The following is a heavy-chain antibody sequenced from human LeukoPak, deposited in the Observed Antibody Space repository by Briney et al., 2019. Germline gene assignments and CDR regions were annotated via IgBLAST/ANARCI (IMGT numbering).Heavy chain of an antibody. CDR2: ISSSGRTI. J-gene: IGHJ3*02. D-gene: IGHD3-22*01. CDR3: ARVRYDSSGYYYGARYAFDM. Sequence: GGSLTLSCPASAFTVSDYYMSWIRQAPGKGLEWVSYISSSGRTIYHADSGEDRLTISRDNAEKSLYLQMNSLGAEDTAVYYCARVRYDSSGYYYGARYAFDMWGQGTMVTVSS. V-gene: IGHV3-11*01. CDR1: AFTVSDYY.